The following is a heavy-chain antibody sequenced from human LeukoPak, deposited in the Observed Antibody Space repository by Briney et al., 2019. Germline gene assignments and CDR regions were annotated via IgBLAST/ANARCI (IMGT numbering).Heavy chain of an antibody. CDR2: VRDDGGNT. CDR1: GGSISSTNW. J-gene: IGHJ5*02. Sequence: ETLSLTCGVSGGSISSTNWWTWVRQPPGKGLEWVSAVRDDGGNTYYADSVKGRFAISRDNSKNTLYLQMNSLRAEDTAVYYCAKGGWLDHWGQGTLVTVSS. CDR3: AKGGWLDH. V-gene: IGHV3-23*01.